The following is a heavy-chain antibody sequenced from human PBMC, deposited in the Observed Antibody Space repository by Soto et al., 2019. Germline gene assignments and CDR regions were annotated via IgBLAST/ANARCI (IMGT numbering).Heavy chain of an antibody. CDR2: IYYSGST. J-gene: IGHJ4*02. Sequence: SETLSLTCTVSGGSISSGGYYWSWILQHPGKGLEWIGYIYYSGSTYYNPSLKSRVTISVDTSKNQFSLKLSSVTAADTAVYYCARDRHDSSGYYPPGYFDYWGQGTLVTVSS. V-gene: IGHV4-30-4*08. CDR1: GGSISSGGYY. D-gene: IGHD3-22*01. CDR3: ARDRHDSSGYYPPGYFDY.